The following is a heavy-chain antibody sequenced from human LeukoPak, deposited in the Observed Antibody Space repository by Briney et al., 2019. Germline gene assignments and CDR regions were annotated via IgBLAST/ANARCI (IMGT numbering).Heavy chain of an antibody. CDR3: ARDGSLPDY. V-gene: IGHV3-74*01. CDR1: GFIFSSYW. D-gene: IGHD2-15*01. J-gene: IGHJ4*02. Sequence: GGSLRLSCAASGFIFSSYWMHWVRQAPGKGPVWVSRINGDGSGPIYADSVKGRFTISRDNAKSTLYLQMNSLRAEDTAVYYCARDGSLPDYWGQGTLVTVSS. CDR2: INGDGSGP.